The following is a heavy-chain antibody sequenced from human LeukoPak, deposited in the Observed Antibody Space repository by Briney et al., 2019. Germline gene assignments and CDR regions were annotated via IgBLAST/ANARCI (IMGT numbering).Heavy chain of an antibody. CDR3: AKDPYSYNSGWLDP. D-gene: IGHD3-22*01. CDR1: GFIFSNYA. Sequence: GGSLRLSCAASGFIFSNYAMSWVRQAPGKRLEWVSGVNSSGGSTYYADSVKGRFTVSRDNSKNTLYLQMNSLRAEDTAVYYCAKDPYSYNSGWLDPWGQGTLVTVSS. CDR2: VNSSGGST. J-gene: IGHJ5*02. V-gene: IGHV3-23*01.